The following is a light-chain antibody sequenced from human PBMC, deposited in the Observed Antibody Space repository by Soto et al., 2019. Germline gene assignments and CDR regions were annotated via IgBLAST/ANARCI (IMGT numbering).Light chain of an antibody. CDR2: EDT. J-gene: IGLJ2*01. CDR3: QSYDGRNPDVV. Sequence: NFMLTQPHSVSGSPGKTVTISCTGSSGSIATNYVQWYQQRPGSAPTTVIYEDTQRPSGVPERFSGSIDSSSNSASLTISGLKTEDEADYYCQSYDGRNPDVVFGGGTQLTVL. V-gene: IGLV6-57*02. CDR1: SGSIATNY.